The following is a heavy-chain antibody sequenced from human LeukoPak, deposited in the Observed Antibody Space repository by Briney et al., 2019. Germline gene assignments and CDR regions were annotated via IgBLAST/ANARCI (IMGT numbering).Heavy chain of an antibody. CDR1: GFSLSTSGMC. D-gene: IGHD3-22*01. CDR3: ARIARDYYDSSGPGPYYYYYMDV. V-gene: IGHV2-70*11. CDR2: IDWDDDK. J-gene: IGHJ6*03. Sequence: SGPTLVNPTQTLTLTCTFSGFSLSTSGMCVSWIRQPPGKALEWLARIDWDDDKYYSTSLKTRLTIPKDTSKNQVVLTMTNMDPVDTATYYCARIARDYYDSSGPGPYYYYYMDVWGKGTTVTVSS.